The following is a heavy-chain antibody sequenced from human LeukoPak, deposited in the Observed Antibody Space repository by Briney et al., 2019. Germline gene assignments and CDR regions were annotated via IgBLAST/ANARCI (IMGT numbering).Heavy chain of an antibody. D-gene: IGHD6-13*01. V-gene: IGHV4-59*12. CDR3: ARESRGIAAAGNYY. Sequence: PSETLSLTCNVSGGSISSYYWSWIRQSPGKGLEWIGYIYYSGSTNYNPPLKSRVTISIDTSKNQFSLKLSSVTAADTAVYYCARESRGIAAAGNYYWGQGTLVTVSS. CDR1: GGSISSYY. CDR2: IYYSGST. J-gene: IGHJ4*02.